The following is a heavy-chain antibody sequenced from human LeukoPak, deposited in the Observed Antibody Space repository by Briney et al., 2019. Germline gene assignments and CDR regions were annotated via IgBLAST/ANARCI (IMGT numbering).Heavy chain of an antibody. CDR1: GGSFSGYY. V-gene: IGHV4-34*01. Sequence: ASETLSLTCAVYGGSFSGYYWSWIRQPPGKGLEWIGEINHSGSTNYNPSLKSRVTILVDTSKNQFSLKLSSVTAADTAVYYCARVGITIFANWFDPWGQGTLVTVSS. CDR3: ARVGITIFANWFDP. D-gene: IGHD3-3*01. CDR2: INHSGST. J-gene: IGHJ5*02.